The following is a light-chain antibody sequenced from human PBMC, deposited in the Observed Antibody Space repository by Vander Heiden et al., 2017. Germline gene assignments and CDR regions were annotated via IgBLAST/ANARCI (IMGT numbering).Light chain of an antibody. J-gene: IGLJ2*01. CDR1: VLAKKY. CDR3: YSAADNNVV. Sequence: SYELTQPSSVSVSPGQTARSTCSGDVLAKKYARWFQQKPGQAPVLVIYKDSERPSGVPERFSGSSSGTTVTLTISGAQVEDEAYYYCYSAADNNVVFGGGTKLTVL. CDR2: KDS. V-gene: IGLV3-27*01.